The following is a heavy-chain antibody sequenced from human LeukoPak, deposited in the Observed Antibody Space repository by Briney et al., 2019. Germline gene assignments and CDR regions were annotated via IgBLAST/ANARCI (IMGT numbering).Heavy chain of an antibody. Sequence: SETLSLTCTVSGGSISSYYWSWIRQPAGKGLEWIGRIHTSGSTNYNPSLKSRVTMSVDTSKNQFSLKLSSVTAADTAVYYCARDGTGPYSSPSAYYYYYYYMDVWGKGTTVTVSS. CDR1: GGSISSYY. V-gene: IGHV4-4*07. D-gene: IGHD6-6*01. J-gene: IGHJ6*03. CDR2: IHTSGST. CDR3: ARDGTGPYSSPSAYYYYYYYMDV.